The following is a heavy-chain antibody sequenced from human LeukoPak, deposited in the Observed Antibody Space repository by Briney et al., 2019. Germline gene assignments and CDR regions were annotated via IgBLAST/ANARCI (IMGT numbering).Heavy chain of an antibody. J-gene: IGHJ4*02. CDR2: IDWDDDK. Sequence: SGPALVKPTQTLTLTCTFSGFSLSTSGMCVSWIRQPPGKALEWLTRIDWDDDKYYSASLKTRVTISKDTSKNQVVLTMANMDPVDTATYYCARMGTTYYYFDYWGQGTLVTVSS. D-gene: IGHD1-7*01. CDR1: GFSLSTSGMC. CDR3: ARMGTTYYYFDY. V-gene: IGHV2-70*11.